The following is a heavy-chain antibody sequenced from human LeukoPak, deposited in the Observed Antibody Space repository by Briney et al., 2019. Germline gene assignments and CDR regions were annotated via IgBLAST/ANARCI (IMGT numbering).Heavy chain of an antibody. D-gene: IGHD3/OR15-3a*01. CDR3: ARVGLPSAALYYYYYYMDV. Sequence: ASVKVSCKASGYTFTSYGISWVRQAPGQGLEWMGWISAYNGNTNYAQKLQGRVTMTRDTSTSTVYMELSSLRSEDTAVYYCARVGLPSAALYYYYYYMDVWGKGTTVTVSS. V-gene: IGHV1-18*01. CDR1: GYTFTSYG. CDR2: ISAYNGNT. J-gene: IGHJ6*03.